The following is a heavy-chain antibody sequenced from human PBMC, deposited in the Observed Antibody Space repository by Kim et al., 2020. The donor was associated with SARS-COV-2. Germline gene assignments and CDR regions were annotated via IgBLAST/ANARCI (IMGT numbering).Heavy chain of an antibody. V-gene: IGHV4-39*07. CDR1: GGSISSSSYY. Sequence: SETLSLTCTVSGGSISSSSYYWGWIRQPPGKGLEWIGSIYYSGSTYYNPSLKSRVTISVDTSKNQFSLKLSSVTAADTAVYYCARDPGLGYCSGGSCYSAHMGAFDIWGQGTMVTVSS. D-gene: IGHD2-15*01. CDR2: IYYSGST. CDR3: ARDPGLGYCSGGSCYSAHMGAFDI. J-gene: IGHJ3*02.